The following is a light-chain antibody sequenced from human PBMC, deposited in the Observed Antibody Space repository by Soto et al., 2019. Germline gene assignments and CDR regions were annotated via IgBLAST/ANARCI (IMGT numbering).Light chain of an antibody. Sequence: QSVLTQPPSASGTPGQRVTISCSGRSSNIGSNTVNWYQQLPGTAPKLLIYNNNQRPSGVPDRFSGSKSGTSASLAISGLQSEDEADYYCAAWDDSLNGYVFGTGTKSPS. CDR1: SSNIGSNT. CDR3: AAWDDSLNGYV. V-gene: IGLV1-44*01. J-gene: IGLJ1*01. CDR2: NNN.